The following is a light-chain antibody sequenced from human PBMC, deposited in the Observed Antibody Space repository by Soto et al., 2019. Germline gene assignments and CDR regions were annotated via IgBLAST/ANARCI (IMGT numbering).Light chain of an antibody. V-gene: IGKV3-20*01. J-gene: IGKJ1*01. CDR3: QQYRASPPSWT. CDR1: QSVTSGS. Sequence: EIVLTQSPGTLSLSPGERATLSCRSSQSVTSGSSAWYLQKPGQAPRLLIYGAFNRATGIPDRFSGSGSGADFTLTVSRLEPEDFGLYYCQQYRASPPSWTFGQGTKVEIK. CDR2: GAF.